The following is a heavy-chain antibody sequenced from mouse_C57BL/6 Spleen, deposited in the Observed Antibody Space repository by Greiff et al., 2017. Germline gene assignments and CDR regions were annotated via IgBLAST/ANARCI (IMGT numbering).Heavy chain of an antibody. CDR1: GYTFTDYE. Sequence: VQLQQSGAELVRPGASVTLSCKASGYTFTDYEMHWVKQTPVHGLEWIGAIDPETGGTAYNQKFKGKAILTADKSSSTAYMELRSLTSEDSAVYYCTRREDRVCYYVDDWGRGTTLTVSS. CDR2: IDPETGGT. V-gene: IGHV1-15*01. CDR3: TRREDRVCYYVDD. J-gene: IGHJ2*01.